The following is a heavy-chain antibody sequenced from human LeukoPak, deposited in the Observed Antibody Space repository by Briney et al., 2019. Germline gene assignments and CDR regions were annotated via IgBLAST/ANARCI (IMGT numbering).Heavy chain of an antibody. J-gene: IGHJ6*02. V-gene: IGHV3-23*01. CDR3: AKDWPSYYDILTGYPEAAYGMDV. Sequence: QSGGSLRLSCAASGFTFSSYAMSWVRQAPGKGLEWVSAISGSCGSTYYADSVKGRFTISRDNYKHTLYLQMNSMRAEDTAVYYCAKDWPSYYDILTGYPEAAYGMDVWGQGTTVTVSS. D-gene: IGHD3-9*01. CDR2: ISGSCGST. CDR1: GFTFSSYA.